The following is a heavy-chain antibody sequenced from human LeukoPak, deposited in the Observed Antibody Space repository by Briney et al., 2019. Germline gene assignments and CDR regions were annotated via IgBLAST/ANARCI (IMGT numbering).Heavy chain of an antibody. CDR2: ISSSSSYI. Sequence: GGSLRLSCAASGFTFSSYSMNWVRQAPGKGLEWVSSISSSSSYIYYADSVKGRFTISRDNAKNSLYLQMNSLRAEDTAAYYCARARVAAAFDAFDIWGQGTMVTVSS. V-gene: IGHV3-21*01. J-gene: IGHJ3*02. D-gene: IGHD6-13*01. CDR3: ARARVAAAFDAFDI. CDR1: GFTFSSYS.